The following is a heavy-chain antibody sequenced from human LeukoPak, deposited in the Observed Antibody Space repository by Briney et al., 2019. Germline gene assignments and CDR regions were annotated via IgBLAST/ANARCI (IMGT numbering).Heavy chain of an antibody. V-gene: IGHV3-23*01. D-gene: IGHD3-22*01. J-gene: IGHJ6*02. CDR3: CQDYYDSSGYYSYYYYYYGMDV. CDR1: GFAFSNYV. Sequence: GGSLRLSCAASGFAFSNYVMSWVRQAPGKGLEWVSAISGSGGSTYYADSVKGRFTISRDNSKNTLYLQMNSLRAEDTAVYYCCQDYYDSSGYYSYYYYYYGMDVWGQGTTVTVSS. CDR2: ISGSGGST.